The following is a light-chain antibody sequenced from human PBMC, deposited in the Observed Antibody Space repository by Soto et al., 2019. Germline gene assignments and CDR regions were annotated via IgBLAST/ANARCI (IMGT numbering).Light chain of an antibody. CDR2: GAS. Sequence: EIVLTQSPGTLSLSPGERATLSCRASQSVSSSYLAWYQQKPGQAPRLLIYGASIRTTGIPDRFSGSGYGTDFTLTISRLEPEDFAVYYCQQYGSSPTFGGGTKVEIK. V-gene: IGKV3-20*01. CDR1: QSVSSSY. J-gene: IGKJ4*01. CDR3: QQYGSSPT.